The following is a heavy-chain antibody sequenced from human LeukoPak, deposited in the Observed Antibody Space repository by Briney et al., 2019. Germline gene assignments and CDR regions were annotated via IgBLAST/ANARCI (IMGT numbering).Heavy chain of an antibody. D-gene: IGHD6-19*01. CDR3: ARDFIRGWFRGKTCFNP. CDR1: GGSISSYY. V-gene: IGHV4-4*07. CDR2: IQTSGYT. Sequence: SETLSLTCSVSGGSISSYYWSWIRQSAGQGLEWIGRIQTSGYTNYNPSLKSRVSMSVDTSKNQVSLNLTSMTAADTAMYYCARDFIRGWFRGKTCFNPWGQGTLVTVSS. J-gene: IGHJ5*02.